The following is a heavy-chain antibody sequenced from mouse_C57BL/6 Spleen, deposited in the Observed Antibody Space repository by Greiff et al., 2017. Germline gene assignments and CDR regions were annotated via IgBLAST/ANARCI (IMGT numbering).Heavy chain of an antibody. CDR2: IWWDDVQ. CDR3: ARIGAVVAHYYAMDY. Sequence: QVTLKVSGPGILQPSQTLSLTCSFSGFSLSTFGMGVGWLRQPSGMGLEWLAHIWWDDVQSYNPALKSRLTISKDTSKSQVFLKIANVDTADTATYYWARIGAVVAHYYAMDYWGQGTSVTVSS. J-gene: IGHJ4*01. CDR1: GFSLSTFGMG. V-gene: IGHV8-8*01. D-gene: IGHD1-1*01.